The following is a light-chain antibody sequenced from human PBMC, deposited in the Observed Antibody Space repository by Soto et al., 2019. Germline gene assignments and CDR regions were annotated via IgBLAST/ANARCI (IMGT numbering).Light chain of an antibody. J-gene: IGLJ2*01. CDR3: QSYDSSLSGVI. CDR2: ANT. Sequence: QTVVTQPPSVSGAPGQRVAISCTGSSSNIGAGFDVHWYQQLPGTAPKLLIYANTNRPSGVPERFSGSKSGTSASLAITGLQAEDDADYYCQSYDSSLSGVIFGGGTKVTVL. V-gene: IGLV1-40*01. CDR1: SSNIGAGFD.